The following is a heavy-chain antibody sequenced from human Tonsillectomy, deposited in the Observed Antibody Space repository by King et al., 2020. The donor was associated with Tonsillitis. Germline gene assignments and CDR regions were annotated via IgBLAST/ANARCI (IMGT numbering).Heavy chain of an antibody. J-gene: IGHJ6*02. Sequence: QLVQSGAEVKKPGSSVKVSCKASGGTFSSYAISWVRQAPGQGLEWMGEIIPIFGTASYAQKFRGRVTITADESTSTAYMELSSLRADDTAVYYCARGGGSPHYGMDVWGQGTTVTVSS. CDR3: ARGGGSPHYGMDV. CDR2: IIPIFGTA. V-gene: IGHV1-69*01. CDR1: GGTFSSYA. D-gene: IGHD2-15*01.